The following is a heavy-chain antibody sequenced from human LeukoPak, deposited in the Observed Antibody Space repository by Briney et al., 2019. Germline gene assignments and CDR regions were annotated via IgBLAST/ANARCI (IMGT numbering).Heavy chain of an antibody. CDR3: AKRRGDSDYGDY. Sequence: PGGSLRLSCAASGFIVSRYWMSWVRQAPGKGLEWVADIKEDGSEKHCVDSVKGRFTISRDNAENSLYLQMNSLRAEDTAVYYCAKRRGDSDYGDYWGQGTLVTVSS. D-gene: IGHD3-10*01. V-gene: IGHV3-7*03. CDR2: IKEDGSEK. CDR1: GFIVSRYW. J-gene: IGHJ4*02.